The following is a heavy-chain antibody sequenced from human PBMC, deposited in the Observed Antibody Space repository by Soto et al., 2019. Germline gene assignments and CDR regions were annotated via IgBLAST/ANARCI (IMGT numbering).Heavy chain of an antibody. J-gene: IGHJ4*02. V-gene: IGHV4-4*02. CDR3: AGGRWVQLPGY. CDR2: IHDSGST. CDR1: GSSIGTSNW. Sequence: SETLSLTCAVSGSSIGTSNWWSWVRQSPGKGLEWIGEIHDSGSTKYNPSLKSRVTISVDTSKNQFSLKLTSVNAADTAVYFCAGGRWVQLPGYWGQGMLVTVSS. D-gene: IGHD1-26*01.